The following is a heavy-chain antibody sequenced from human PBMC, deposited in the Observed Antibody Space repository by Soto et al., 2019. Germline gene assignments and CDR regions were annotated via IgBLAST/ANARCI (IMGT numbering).Heavy chain of an antibody. CDR3: ARARLSATGPLDF. V-gene: IGHV3-21*06. CDR2: ISSSSDYI. CDR1: GFTFTRYT. D-gene: IGHD6-25*01. J-gene: IGHJ4*02. Sequence: PGGSLRLSCAASGFTFTRYTMNWVRQAPGKVLEWVSSISSSSDYIYYADSMKGRVTISRDNAKNSLFLDMNSLTGEDTAVYYCARARLSATGPLDFWGQGTLVTVSS.